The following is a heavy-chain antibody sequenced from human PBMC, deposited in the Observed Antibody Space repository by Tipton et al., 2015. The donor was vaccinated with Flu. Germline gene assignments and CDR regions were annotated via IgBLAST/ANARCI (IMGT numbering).Heavy chain of an antibody. D-gene: IGHD4-17*01. V-gene: IGHV4-38-2*01. CDR3: ARMEWTVTTPRYFDL. CDR2: VHRTGSP. Sequence: TLSLTCAVSGDSISSRYFWGWIRQPPGKGLEWIGNVHRTGSPYYNPSLRSRVTISVDTSKNQFSLKLSSVTAADTAVYYCARMEWTVTTPRYFDLWGRGTLVTVSS. CDR1: GDSISSRYF. J-gene: IGHJ2*01.